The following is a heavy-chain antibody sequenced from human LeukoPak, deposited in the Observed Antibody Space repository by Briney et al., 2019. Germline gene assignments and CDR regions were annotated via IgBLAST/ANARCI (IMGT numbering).Heavy chain of an antibody. D-gene: IGHD6-19*01. CDR1: GDSVSSNSAA. CDR2: TYYRSKWYD. CDR3: ARGWDPYSSGWEGNFDY. V-gene: IGHV6-1*01. Sequence: SQTLSLTCAIFGDSVSSNSAAWNWIRQSPSRGLEWLGRTYYRSKWYDDYAVAVKSRITINPDPSKNQFSLQLNSVTPEDTAVYYCARGWDPYSSGWEGNFDYWGQGTLVTVSS. J-gene: IGHJ4*02.